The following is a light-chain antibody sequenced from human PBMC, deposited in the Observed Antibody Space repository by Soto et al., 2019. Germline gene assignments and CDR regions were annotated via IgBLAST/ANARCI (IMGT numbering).Light chain of an antibody. CDR3: KQYSNWPPWT. V-gene: IGKV3-15*01. Sequence: EILMAQSPAPLSVSPGEIAPVSCRASQSVSSNLAWYQQEPGQAPRLLIYGASTRATGIPARFSGSGSGTEFILTISSLQSEDFAVYYCKQYSNWPPWTLGQGTKVDI. J-gene: IGKJ1*01. CDR2: GAS. CDR1: QSVSSN.